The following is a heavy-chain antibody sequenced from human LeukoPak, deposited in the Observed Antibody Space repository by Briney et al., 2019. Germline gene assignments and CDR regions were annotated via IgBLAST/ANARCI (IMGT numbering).Heavy chain of an antibody. CDR2: IKQDGSEK. Sequence: PGGSLRLSCAASGFTFSSYWMSWVRQAPGKGLEWVANIKQDGSEKHYVDSVKGRFTISRDNAKNSLYLQMNSLRAEDTAVYYCARVSYDFWSGYRPSDYWGQGTLVTVSS. CDR1: GFTFSSYW. V-gene: IGHV3-7*01. J-gene: IGHJ4*02. CDR3: ARVSYDFWSGYRPSDY. D-gene: IGHD3-3*01.